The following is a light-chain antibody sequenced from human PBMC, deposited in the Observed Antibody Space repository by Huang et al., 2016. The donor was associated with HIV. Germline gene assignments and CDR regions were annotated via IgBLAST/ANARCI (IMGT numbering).Light chain of an antibody. V-gene: IGKV1-33*01. CDR1: QDIRKY. CDR2: ELS. CDR3: QQYDNSYT. Sequence: DIQMTQSPSSLSVSVGDRVTITCQASQDIRKYLNWYQQKAGRAPKLLIYELSNLEKGVPLRFSGSGSGTNFTLTISSLQPEDLAEYYCQQYDNSYTFGQGTKLEI. J-gene: IGKJ2*01.